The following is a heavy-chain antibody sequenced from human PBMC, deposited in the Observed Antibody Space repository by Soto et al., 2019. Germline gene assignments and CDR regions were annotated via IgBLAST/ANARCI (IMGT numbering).Heavy chain of an antibody. J-gene: IGHJ4*02. Sequence: ASVKVSCKASGYNFIDYYMHWVRQAPGQGFEWMGRISPKSGGTNYAQKFEGRVTMTWDTSLNTAYMELASLISEDTAVYYCARPPGYISDWYYFDLWGQGTLVTVSS. D-gene: IGHD3-9*01. CDR1: GYNFIDYY. CDR3: ARPPGYISDWYYFDL. V-gene: IGHV1-2*02. CDR2: ISPKSGGT.